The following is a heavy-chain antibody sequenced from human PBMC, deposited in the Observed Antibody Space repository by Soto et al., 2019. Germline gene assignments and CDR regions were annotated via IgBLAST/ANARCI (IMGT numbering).Heavy chain of an antibody. CDR2: IIPIFGTA. Sequence: QVQLVQSGAEVKKPGSSVKVSCKASGGTFSSYAISWVRQAPGQGLEWMGGIIPIFGTANYAQKFQGRVTITADESTRTAYMALSSLRSEDTAVYYCASSYYYDSSGYLGNDYWGQGTLVTVSS. D-gene: IGHD3-22*01. V-gene: IGHV1-69*12. J-gene: IGHJ4*02. CDR3: ASSYYYDSSGYLGNDY. CDR1: GGTFSSYA.